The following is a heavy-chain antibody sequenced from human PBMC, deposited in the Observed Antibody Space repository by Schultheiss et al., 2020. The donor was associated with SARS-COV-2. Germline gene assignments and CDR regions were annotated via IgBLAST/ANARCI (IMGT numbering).Heavy chain of an antibody. J-gene: IGHJ4*02. Sequence: RGSLRLSCAASGFPFSSYAMSWVRQAPGKGLEWVSAISGSGGTTYYADSVKGRFTISRDNSKNTLYLQMNSLRAEDTAVYYCAKDRRGDYYDTSPDYWGQGTLVTVSS. CDR3: AKDRRGDYYDTSPDY. CDR2: ISGSGGTT. V-gene: IGHV3-23*01. CDR1: GFPFSSYA. D-gene: IGHD3-22*01.